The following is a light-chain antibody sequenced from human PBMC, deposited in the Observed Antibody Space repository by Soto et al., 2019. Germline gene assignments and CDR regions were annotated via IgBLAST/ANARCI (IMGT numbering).Light chain of an antibody. J-gene: IGKJ1*01. V-gene: IGKV3D-7*01. Sequence: EIVLTHSPGTLSLSPGERATLSSRASQSVSSNYLAWYQQKPGQAPRLLIYDSSNRATGIPARFSGSGSGTEFTLTITSLLSEDFALYYCQQYHNLWTFGQGTKVDIK. CDR3: QQYHNLWT. CDR2: DSS. CDR1: QSVSSNY.